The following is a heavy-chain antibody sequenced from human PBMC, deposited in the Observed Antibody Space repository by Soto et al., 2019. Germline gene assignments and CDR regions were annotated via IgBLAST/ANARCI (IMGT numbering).Heavy chain of an antibody. CDR1: GFTFSSYA. J-gene: IGHJ4*02. CDR2: ISYDGSNK. D-gene: IGHD5-18*01. V-gene: IGHV3-30-3*01. Sequence: QVQLVESGGGVVQPGRSLRLSCAASGFTFSSYAMHWVRQAPGKGLEWVAVISYDGSNKYYADSVKGRFTISRDNSKNTPYLQMNSLRAEDTAVYYCARDTGRRGYSYGDFDYWGQGTLVTVSS. CDR3: ARDTGRRGYSYGDFDY.